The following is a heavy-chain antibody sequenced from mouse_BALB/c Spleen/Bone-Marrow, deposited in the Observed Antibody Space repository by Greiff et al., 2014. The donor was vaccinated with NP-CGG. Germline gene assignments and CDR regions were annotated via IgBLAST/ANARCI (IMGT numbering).Heavy chain of an antibody. J-gene: IGHJ3*01. V-gene: IGHV1S41*01. D-gene: IGHD1-1*01. CDR3: ARGSYYYGSSSPWFAY. Sequence: DLVKPGASVKLSCTASGYTFTSYWIHWIKQRPGQGLEWIGRIPPGSGTTYYNEMFKGKATLTVDTSSTTAYIQLSSLSSEDSAVYCCARGSYYYGSSSPWFAYWGQGTLVTVSA. CDR2: IPPGSGTT. CDR1: GYTFTSYW.